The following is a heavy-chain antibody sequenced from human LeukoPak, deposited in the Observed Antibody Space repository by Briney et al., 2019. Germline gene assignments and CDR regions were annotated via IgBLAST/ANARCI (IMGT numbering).Heavy chain of an antibody. CDR2: IYYSGST. CDR1: GGSISSSSYY. D-gene: IGHD6-13*01. V-gene: IGHV4-39*07. CDR3: ARHSSSWFSIPYYYYYVDV. Sequence: PSETLSLTCTVSGGSISSSSYYWGWIRQPPGKGLEWIGSIYYSGSTYYNPSLKSRVTISVDTSKNQFSLKLSSVTAADTAVYYCARHSSSWFSIPYYYYYVDVWGKGTTVTVSS. J-gene: IGHJ6*03.